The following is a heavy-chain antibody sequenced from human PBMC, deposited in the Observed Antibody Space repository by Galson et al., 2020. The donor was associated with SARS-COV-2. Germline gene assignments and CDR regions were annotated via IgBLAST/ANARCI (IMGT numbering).Heavy chain of an antibody. J-gene: IGHJ4*02. D-gene: IGHD6-19*01. CDR2: ITRDGSLT. CDR3: ARAPRVSSGWPIFDY. CDR1: GFSFSDYQ. Sequence: GESMKISCAASGFSFSDYQMSWIRQAPGKGLEWISHITRDGSLTYYADSVKGRFTISRDNAKSSLYLQMNSLRAEDTAVCYCARAPRVSSGWPIFDYWGQGTLVPVSS. V-gene: IGHV3-11*01.